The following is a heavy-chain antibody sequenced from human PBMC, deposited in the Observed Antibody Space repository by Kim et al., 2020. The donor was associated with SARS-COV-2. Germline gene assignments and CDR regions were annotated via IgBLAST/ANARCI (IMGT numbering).Heavy chain of an antibody. Sequence: GGSLRLSCAASGFTFSSYAMNWVRQAPGKGLEWVSVISAGSVRIYYADSVKGRFTISRDNSKNTLYLQMNSLRAEDTALYYCAKGRGTGTAAGYWSYFDYWGQGTLVTVSS. CDR3: AKGRGTGTAAGYWSYFDY. D-gene: IGHD1-1*01. V-gene: IGHV3-23*01. CDR1: GFTFSSYA. CDR2: ISAGSVRI. J-gene: IGHJ4*02.